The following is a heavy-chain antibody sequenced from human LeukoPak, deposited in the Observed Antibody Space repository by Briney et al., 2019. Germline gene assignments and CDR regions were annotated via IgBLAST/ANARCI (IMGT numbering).Heavy chain of an antibody. V-gene: IGHV3-23*01. CDR3: AKDSRWRATGYYGY. CDR1: GFTFSSYA. Sequence: GGSLRLSCAASGFTFSSYAMSWVRQAPGKGLEWVSAISGSVGSTYYADSVKGRFTISRDNSKNTLYLQMNSLRAEDTAVYYCAKDSRWRATGYYGYWGQGTLVTVSS. J-gene: IGHJ4*02. CDR2: ISGSVGST. D-gene: IGHD3-9*01.